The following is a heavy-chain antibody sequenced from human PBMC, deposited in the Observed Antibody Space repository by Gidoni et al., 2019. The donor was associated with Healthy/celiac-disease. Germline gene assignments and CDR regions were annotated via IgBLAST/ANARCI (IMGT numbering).Heavy chain of an antibody. V-gene: IGHV1-46*01. CDR2: INPSGGST. J-gene: IGHJ6*02. D-gene: IGHD4-4*01. CDR1: GYTFTSYY. CDR3: ARESYSNHGPFYYYYGMDV. Sequence: QVQLVQSGAEVKKPGASVKVSCKASGYTFTSYYMHWVRQAPGQGLEWMGIINPSGGSTSYAQKFQGRVTMTRDTSTSTVYMELSSLRSEDTAVYYCARESYSNHGPFYYYYGMDVWGQGTTVTVSS.